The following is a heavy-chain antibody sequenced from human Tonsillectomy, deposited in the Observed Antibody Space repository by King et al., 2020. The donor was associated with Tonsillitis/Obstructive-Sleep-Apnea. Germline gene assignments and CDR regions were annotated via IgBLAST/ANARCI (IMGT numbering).Heavy chain of an antibody. V-gene: IGHV2-5*02. J-gene: IGHJ4*02. Sequence: TLKESGPTLVIPTQTLTLTCTFSGFSLSTSGVGVGWIRQPPGKALEWLALIYWDDDKRYSPSLKTRLTITKDTSKNQVVLTMTNMDPVDTATYYCAHRPGWEVLEDGCYFDYWGQGTLVTVSS. D-gene: IGHD1-26*01. CDR3: AHRPGWEVLEDGCYFDY. CDR1: GFSLSTSGVG. CDR2: IYWDDDK.